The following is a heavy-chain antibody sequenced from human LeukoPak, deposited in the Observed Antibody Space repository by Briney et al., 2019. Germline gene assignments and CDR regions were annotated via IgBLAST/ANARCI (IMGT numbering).Heavy chain of an antibody. CDR2: ISSSGSTI. CDR3: ARTPHKYGDYVLDAFDI. CDR1: GFTFSDYY. J-gene: IGHJ3*02. Sequence: PGGSLRLSCAASGFTFSDYYMSWIRQAPGKGLEWVSYISSSGSTIYYADSVKGRFTVSRDNAKNSLYLQMNSLRAEDTAVYYCARTPHKYGDYVLDAFDIWGQGTMVTVSS. V-gene: IGHV3-11*04. D-gene: IGHD4-17*01.